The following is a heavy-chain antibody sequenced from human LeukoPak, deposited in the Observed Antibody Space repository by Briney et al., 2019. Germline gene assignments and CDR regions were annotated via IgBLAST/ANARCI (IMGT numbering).Heavy chain of an antibody. D-gene: IGHD5-12*01. V-gene: IGHV3-9*01. J-gene: IGHJ4*02. CDR3: AINGGGDSGYGNFDY. Sequence: PGGSLRLSCAVSGFTFDDYAMHWVRQVPGKGLEWVSGINWNGDSIGYADSVKGRFTTSRDNAKNSLYLQMNSPRAEDTAFYYCAINGGGDSGYGNFDYWGQGTLVTVSS. CDR1: GFTFDDYA. CDR2: INWNGDSI.